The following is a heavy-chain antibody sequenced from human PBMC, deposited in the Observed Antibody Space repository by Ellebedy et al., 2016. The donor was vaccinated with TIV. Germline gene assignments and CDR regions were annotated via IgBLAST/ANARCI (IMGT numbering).Heavy chain of an antibody. CDR1: GFTFSSYA. J-gene: IGHJ4*02. CDR2: ISGSGGST. D-gene: IGHD3-10*01. CDR3: AKVGEFGELF. V-gene: IGHV3-23*01. Sequence: GESLKISXAASGFTFSSYAMSWVRQAPGKGLEWVSAISGSGGSTYYADSVKGRFTISRDNSKNTLYLQMNSLRAEDTAVYYCAKVGEFGELFWGQGTLVTVSS.